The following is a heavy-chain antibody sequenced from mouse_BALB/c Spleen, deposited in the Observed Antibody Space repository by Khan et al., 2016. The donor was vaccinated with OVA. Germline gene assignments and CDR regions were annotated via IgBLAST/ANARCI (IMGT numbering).Heavy chain of an antibody. Sequence: EVQGVESGGGLVQPGGSRKLSCAASGFTFSSFGMHWVRQAPEQGLEWVAYINSGSTTIYYADPVKGRFTISRDNPKNTLFLQMTMRRSEDTARYYGARGNWAYWGQGTTLTVSS. J-gene: IGHJ2*01. CDR3: ARGNWAY. D-gene: IGHD4-1*01. V-gene: IGHV5-17*02. CDR2: INSGSTTI. CDR1: GFTFSSFG.